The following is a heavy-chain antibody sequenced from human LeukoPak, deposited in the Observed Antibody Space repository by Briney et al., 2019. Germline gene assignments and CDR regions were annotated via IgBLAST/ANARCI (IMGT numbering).Heavy chain of an antibody. CDR3: ARAYSGYDFYGMDV. D-gene: IGHD5-12*01. CDR1: GFTFSSYG. Sequence: GGSLRLSCAASGFTFSSYGMHWVRQAPGKGLEWVAVIWYDGSNKYYADSVKGRFAISRDNSKNTLYLQMNSLRAEDTAVYYCARAYSGYDFYGMDVWGQGTTVTVFS. CDR2: IWYDGSNK. J-gene: IGHJ6*02. V-gene: IGHV3-33*01.